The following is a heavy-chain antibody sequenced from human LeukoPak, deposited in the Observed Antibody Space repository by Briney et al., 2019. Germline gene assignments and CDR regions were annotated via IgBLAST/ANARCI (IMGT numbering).Heavy chain of an antibody. D-gene: IGHD1-26*01. J-gene: IGHJ1*01. CDR2: ISWNSGSI. CDR3: AKDFSRGIVGATTFQH. CDR1: GFTFDDYA. Sequence: PGRSLRLSCAASGFTFDDYAMHWVRQAPGKGLEWVSGISWNSGSIGYADSVKGRFTISRDNAKNSLYLQMNSLRAEDTALYYCAKDFSRGIVGATTFQHWGQGTLVTVSS. V-gene: IGHV3-9*01.